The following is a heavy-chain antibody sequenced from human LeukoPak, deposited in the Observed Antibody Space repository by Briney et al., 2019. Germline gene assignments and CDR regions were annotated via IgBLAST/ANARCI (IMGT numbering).Heavy chain of an antibody. D-gene: IGHD1-1*01. Sequence: SETLSLTCTVSGGSISIYYWNWIRQPPGKGLEWIGYIYYSGSTSYNPSLKSRVNMSVDTSKNQFSLNLSSVTAADTAVYYYATYRGTRGSYYYWGQGTLVTVSS. J-gene: IGHJ4*02. CDR2: IYYSGST. CDR3: ATYRGTRGSYYY. V-gene: IGHV4-59*08. CDR1: GGSISIYY.